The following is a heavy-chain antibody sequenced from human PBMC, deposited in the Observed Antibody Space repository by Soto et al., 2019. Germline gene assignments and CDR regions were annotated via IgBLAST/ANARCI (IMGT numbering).Heavy chain of an antibody. CDR2: IKSKTDGGTT. CDR1: GFTLSNAW. D-gene: IGHD3-22*01. CDR3: TTDSYSTIIIVRFDY. V-gene: IGHV3-15*07. J-gene: IGHJ4*01. Sequence: PGGSLRLSCAASGFTLSNAWINWVRQAPGKGLEWVGRIKSKTDGGTTDYAAPVKGRFAISRDDSNNMVYLQMNSLEIEDTAVYYCTTDSYSTIIIVRFDYWGHGT.